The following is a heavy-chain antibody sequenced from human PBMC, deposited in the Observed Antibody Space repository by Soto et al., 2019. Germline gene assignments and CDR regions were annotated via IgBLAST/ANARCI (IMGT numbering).Heavy chain of an antibody. CDR1: SGSISTSSSY. CDR2: IYYSGNT. J-gene: IGHJ4*02. Sequence: SETLSLTCTVSSGSISTSSSYWGWIRQPPGKGLEWIGSIYYSGNTYYNPSLKSRVTISIDTSKNQFSLQLNSVTPEDTAVYYCARLIGNSWLDYWGQGALVTVSS. D-gene: IGHD6-13*01. CDR3: ARLIGNSWLDY. V-gene: IGHV4-39*01.